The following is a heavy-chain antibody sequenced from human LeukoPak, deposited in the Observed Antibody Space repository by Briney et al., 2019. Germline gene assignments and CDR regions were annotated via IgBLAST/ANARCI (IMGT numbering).Heavy chain of an antibody. CDR2: ISGSGGST. D-gene: IGHD2-15*01. CDR3: AKVRYCSGGSCLDY. J-gene: IGHJ4*02. Sequence: GGSLRLSCAASGFTFSSYAMSWVRQAPGKGLEWVSAISGSGGSTYYADSVKGRFTISRDNSKNTLYLQMNSLRAEDTAVYYCAKVRYCSGGSCLDYWGQGTLVTVSS. CDR1: GFTFSSYA. V-gene: IGHV3-23*01.